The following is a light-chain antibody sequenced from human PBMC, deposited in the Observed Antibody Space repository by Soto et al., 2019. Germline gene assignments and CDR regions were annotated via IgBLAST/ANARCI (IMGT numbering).Light chain of an antibody. V-gene: IGKV1-27*01. CDR2: AAS. Sequence: DMQMTQSPSSLSASVGDRVTITCRASQDINNFLAWFQQKPGKVPEVLIYAASTLRSGVPSRFSGSGSGTDFTLAISNVQPEDVATYYCQRYDSVPFTFGGGTKVDIK. CDR1: QDINNF. CDR3: QRYDSVPFT. J-gene: IGKJ4*01.